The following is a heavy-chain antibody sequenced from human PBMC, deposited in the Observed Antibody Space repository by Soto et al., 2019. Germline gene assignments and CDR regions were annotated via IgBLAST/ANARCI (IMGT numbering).Heavy chain of an antibody. CDR3: ARLFMVRGVIISDYYYYGMDV. D-gene: IGHD3-10*01. CDR1: GGSISSRGYY. Sequence: LSLTCTVSGGSISSRGYYWGWIRQPPGKGLEWIGEINHSGSTNYNPSPKSRVTISVDTSKNQFSLKLSSVTAADTAVYYCARLFMVRGVIISDYYYYGMDVWGQGTTVTVSS. J-gene: IGHJ6*02. V-gene: IGHV4-39*07. CDR2: INHSGST.